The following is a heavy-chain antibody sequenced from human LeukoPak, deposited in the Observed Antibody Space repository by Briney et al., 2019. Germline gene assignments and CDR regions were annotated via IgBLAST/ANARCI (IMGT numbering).Heavy chain of an antibody. CDR2: IYYSGST. V-gene: IGHV4-39*01. J-gene: IGHJ4*02. D-gene: IGHD6-13*01. Sequence: PSETLSLTYTVSGASFSSSTYYWGWIRQPPGKGLEWIGSIYYSGSTYYNPSLKSRLTMSVDTSKNQFSLKLSSVTAADTAVYYCARHAGGISATGTRPFDYWGQGTLVTVSS. CDR1: GASFSSSTYY. CDR3: ARHAGGISATGTRPFDY.